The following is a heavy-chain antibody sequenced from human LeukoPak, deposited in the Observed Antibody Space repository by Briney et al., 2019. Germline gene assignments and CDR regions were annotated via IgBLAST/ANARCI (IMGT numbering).Heavy chain of an antibody. CDR1: GGSMSSSSYY. J-gene: IGHJ4*02. CDR3: ARHKWLAAADY. Sequence: KPSETLSLTCTVSGGSMSSSSYYWGWIRQPPGKGLEWIGSIYYSGSTYYNPSLKSRVTISVDTSKNQFSLRLSSVTAADTAVYFCARHKWLAAADYWGQGTLVTVSS. V-gene: IGHV4-39*01. CDR2: IYYSGST. D-gene: IGHD6-19*01.